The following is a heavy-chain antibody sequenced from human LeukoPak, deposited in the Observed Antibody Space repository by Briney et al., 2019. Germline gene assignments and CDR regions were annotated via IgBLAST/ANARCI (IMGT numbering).Heavy chain of an antibody. CDR2: INHSGST. CDR1: GGSFSGYY. D-gene: IGHD3-16*02. Sequence: SETLSLTCAVYGGSFSGYYWSWIRQPPGKGLEWIGEINHSGSTNYNPSLKSRVTISVDTSKNQFPLKLSSVTAADTAVYYCASGDYVWGSYRYMALDYWGQGTLVTVSS. V-gene: IGHV4-34*01. CDR3: ASGDYVWGSYRYMALDY. J-gene: IGHJ4*02.